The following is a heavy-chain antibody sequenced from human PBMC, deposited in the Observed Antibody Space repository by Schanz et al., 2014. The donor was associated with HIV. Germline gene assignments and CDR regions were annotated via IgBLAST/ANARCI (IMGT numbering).Heavy chain of an antibody. CDR2: IIPIFGTA. Sequence: QVQLVQSGPEVKKPGSSVKVSCKASGGTFSIYAISWVRQAPGQGLEWMGGIIPIFGTANYAQKFQGRVTIIADESTSTAYMELSSLRSDDTAVYFCARDLRVEPAASDWFDPWGQGTLVTVSS. V-gene: IGHV1-69*01. CDR3: ARDLRVEPAASDWFDP. J-gene: IGHJ5*02. CDR1: GGTFSIYA. D-gene: IGHD2-2*01.